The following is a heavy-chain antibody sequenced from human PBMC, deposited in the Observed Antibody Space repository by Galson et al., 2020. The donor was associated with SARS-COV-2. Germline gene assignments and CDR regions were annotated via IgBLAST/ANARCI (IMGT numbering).Heavy chain of an antibody. J-gene: IGHJ6*02. CDR3: TTLKAVHYYYGLAV. V-gene: IGHV3-11*06. CDR2: ISSACSYI. Sequence: GESLKISCAASGLIFEDEYMTWVRQAPGKGLEWLSYISSACSYISYAESVKGRFTISRDNSNNLLSLQMSSLRADDTAVYYCTTLKAVHYYYGLAVWGQGTTVTVSS. CDR1: GLIFEDEY.